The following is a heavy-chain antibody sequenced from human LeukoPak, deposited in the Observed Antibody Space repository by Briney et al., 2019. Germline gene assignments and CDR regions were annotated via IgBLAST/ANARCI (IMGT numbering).Heavy chain of an antibody. D-gene: IGHD6-19*01. CDR2: INAKRGNR. CDR1: GFAFNFFG. V-gene: IGHV3-23*01. Sequence: GALRLSFEGSGFAFNFFGMSWVRQPPGEGGERGSHINAKRGNRSYASSLGGGVTISRDNSKNTVYLQLNTLRAEDTAVYYCAKPISGGLAVTADWFDPWGQGTLVVVSS. CDR3: AKPISGGLAVTADWFDP. J-gene: IGHJ5*01.